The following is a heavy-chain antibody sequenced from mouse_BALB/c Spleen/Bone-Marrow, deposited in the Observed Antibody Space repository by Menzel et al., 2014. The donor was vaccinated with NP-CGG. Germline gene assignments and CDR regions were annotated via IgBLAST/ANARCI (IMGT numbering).Heavy chain of an antibody. J-gene: IGHJ2*01. CDR1: GYTFTSYW. V-gene: IGHV1-5*01. Sequence: EVQLQESGTILARPGASVKLSCKASGYTFTSYWMHWIKQRPGQGLEWIGAIYPGRGDTNYNQKIEAKAKLTAVTSTSNDYMRLGNLKKEDPAVYYCTSRGITTGGLDYWGQGTTLTVSS. D-gene: IGHD2-4*01. CDR2: IYPGRGDT. CDR3: TSRGITTGGLDY.